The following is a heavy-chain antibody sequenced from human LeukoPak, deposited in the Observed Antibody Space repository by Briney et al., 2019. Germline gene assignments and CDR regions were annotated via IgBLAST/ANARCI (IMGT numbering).Heavy chain of an antibody. V-gene: IGHV3-33*03. Sequence: AGGSLRPSCTASGFTFSSYGMHWVRQAPGKGLEWVAVIWYDGSNKYYADSVKGRFTISRDNAKNTLYLQMNSPRTEDSALYYCVVDLSGSADYWGQGTLVTVSS. CDR1: GFTFSSYG. CDR2: IWYDGSNK. J-gene: IGHJ4*02. D-gene: IGHD3-10*01. CDR3: VVDLSGSADY.